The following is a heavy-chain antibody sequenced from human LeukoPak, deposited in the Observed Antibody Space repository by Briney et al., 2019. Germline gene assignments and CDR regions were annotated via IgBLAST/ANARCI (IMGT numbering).Heavy chain of an antibody. J-gene: IGHJ1*01. CDR2: INTDGSST. CDR3: ARHHREQPEY. V-gene: IGHV3-74*01. CDR1: GFTFSSYW. D-gene: IGHD1-14*01. Sequence: PGGSLRLSCAASGFTFSSYWMHWVRQAAGKGLVWVSRINTDGSSTSCADSVKGRFTISRDNAKNTLYLQMNSLRAEDTAVYYCARHHREQPEYWRQGTVVPV.